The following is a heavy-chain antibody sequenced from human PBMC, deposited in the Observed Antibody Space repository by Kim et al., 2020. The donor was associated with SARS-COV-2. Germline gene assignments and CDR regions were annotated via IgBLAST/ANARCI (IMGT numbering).Heavy chain of an antibody. Sequence: GGSLRLSCAASGFTFSDYYMSWIRQAPGKGLEWVSYISSSSSYTNYADSVKGRFTISRDNAKNSLYLQMNSLRAEDTAVYYCARLHGVAAAGGYFDYWGQGTLVTVSS. CDR1: GFTFSDYY. D-gene: IGHD6-13*01. J-gene: IGHJ4*02. CDR2: ISSSSSYT. V-gene: IGHV3-11*03. CDR3: ARLHGVAAAGGYFDY.